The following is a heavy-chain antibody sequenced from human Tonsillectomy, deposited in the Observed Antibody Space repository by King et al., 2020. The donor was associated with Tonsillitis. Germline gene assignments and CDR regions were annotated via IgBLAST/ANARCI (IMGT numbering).Heavy chain of an antibody. J-gene: IGHJ4*02. V-gene: IGHV1-18*01. CDR3: ARDLPEQTSADY. CDR1: GYTFTTYG. Sequence: QLVQSGTEVKKPGASVKVSCKASGYTFTTYGFSWVRQAPGQGLEWMGWISTYNGYTNYAKQFQGRVTMTTDPSTTTAYLELRGLRSDDTAVYYCARDLPEQTSADYWGQGTLVIVSS. CDR2: ISTYNGYT. D-gene: IGHD1-14*01.